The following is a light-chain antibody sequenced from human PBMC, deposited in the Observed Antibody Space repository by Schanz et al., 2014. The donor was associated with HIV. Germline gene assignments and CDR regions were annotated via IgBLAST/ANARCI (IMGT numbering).Light chain of an antibody. CDR2: TAS. V-gene: IGKV1-5*03. CDR3: QQYNSYPVS. CDR1: QYISSW. Sequence: DIQMTQSPSTLSAFVGDRVTITCRASQYISSWLAWYQQKPGKAPELLIYTASTLESGVPPRFSGSGSGTEFTLTLSSLQPDDFATYYCQQYNSYPVSFGQGTKVEIK. J-gene: IGKJ1*01.